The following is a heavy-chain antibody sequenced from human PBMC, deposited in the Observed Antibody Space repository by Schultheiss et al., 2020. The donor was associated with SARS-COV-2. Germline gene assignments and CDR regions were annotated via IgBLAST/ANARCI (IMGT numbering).Heavy chain of an antibody. CDR2: INHSGST. CDR3: ARDDLGYCSSTSCFYDAFDI. V-gene: IGHV4-34*01. J-gene: IGHJ3*02. Sequence: SQTLSLTCTVSGGSISSYYWSWIRQPPGKGLEWIGEINHSGSTNYNPSLKSRVTISVDTSKNQFSLRLSSVTAADTAVYYCARDDLGYCSSTSCFYDAFDIWGQGTMVTVSS. D-gene: IGHD2-2*01. CDR1: GGSISSYY.